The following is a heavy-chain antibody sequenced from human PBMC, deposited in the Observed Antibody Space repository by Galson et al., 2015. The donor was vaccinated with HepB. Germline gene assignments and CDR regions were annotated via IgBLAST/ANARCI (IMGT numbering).Heavy chain of an antibody. CDR2: ISGSGGST. CDR1: GFTFSSYA. J-gene: IGHJ4*02. D-gene: IGHD3-10*01. CDR3: AKTVRHPGYFDY. V-gene: IGHV3-23*01. Sequence: SLRLSCAASGFTFSSYAMSWVRQAPGKGLEWVSAISGSGGSTYYADSVKGRFTISRDNSKSTLYLQMNSLRAEDTAVYYCAKTVRHPGYFDYWGQGTLVTVSS.